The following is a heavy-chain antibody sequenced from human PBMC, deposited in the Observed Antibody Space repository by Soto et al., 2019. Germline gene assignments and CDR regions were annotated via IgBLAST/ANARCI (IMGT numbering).Heavy chain of an antibody. CDR2: IYPGDSDT. J-gene: IGHJ4*02. D-gene: IGHD2-15*01. CDR3: ARQAGYCSGGSCYPLYYFDY. CDR1: GYSFTSYW. V-gene: IGHV5-51*01. Sequence: GESLKISCKGSGYSFTSYWIGWVRQMPGKGLEWMGIIYPGDSDTRYSPSFQGQVTISADKSISTAYLQWSSLKASDTAMYYCARQAGYCSGGSCYPLYYFDYWGQGTLVTVSS.